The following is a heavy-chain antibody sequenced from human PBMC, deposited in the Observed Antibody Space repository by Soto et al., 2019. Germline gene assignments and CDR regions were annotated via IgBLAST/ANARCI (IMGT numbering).Heavy chain of an antibody. Sequence: GESLKISCKGSGYSFTSYWISWVRQRPGKGLEWMGRIDPSDSYTNYSPSFQGHVTISADKSISTAYLQWSSLKASDTAMYYCARPVGATRYYYYGMDVWGQGTTVTVSS. CDR1: GYSFTSYW. D-gene: IGHD1-26*01. J-gene: IGHJ6*02. V-gene: IGHV5-10-1*01. CDR2: IDPSDSYT. CDR3: ARPVGATRYYYYGMDV.